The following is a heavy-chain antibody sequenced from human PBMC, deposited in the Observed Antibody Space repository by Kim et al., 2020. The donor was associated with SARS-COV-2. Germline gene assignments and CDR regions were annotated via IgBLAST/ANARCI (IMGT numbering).Heavy chain of an antibody. D-gene: IGHD3-22*01. V-gene: IGHV4-4*02. Sequence: SETLSLTCAVSGGSISSSNWWSWVRQPPGKGLEWIGEIYHSGSTNYNPSLKSRVTISVDKSKNQFSLKLSSVTAADTAVYYCARTEKYYYDSSGYSDYWGQGTLVTVSS. CDR1: GGSISSSNW. CDR2: IYHSGST. J-gene: IGHJ4*02. CDR3: ARTEKYYYDSSGYSDY.